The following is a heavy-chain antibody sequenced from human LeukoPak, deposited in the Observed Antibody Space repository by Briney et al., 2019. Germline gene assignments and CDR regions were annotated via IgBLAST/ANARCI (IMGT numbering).Heavy chain of an antibody. D-gene: IGHD3-22*01. CDR3: ASLRIVVVTPVAFDI. Sequence: SETLSLTCTVSGGSISSSSYYWGWIRQPPGKGLEWIGSIYYSGSTYYNPSLKSRVTISVDTSKNQFSLKLSSVTAADTAVYYCASLRIVVVTPVAFDIWGQGTMVTVSS. J-gene: IGHJ3*02. CDR2: IYYSGST. V-gene: IGHV4-39*07. CDR1: GGSISSSSYY.